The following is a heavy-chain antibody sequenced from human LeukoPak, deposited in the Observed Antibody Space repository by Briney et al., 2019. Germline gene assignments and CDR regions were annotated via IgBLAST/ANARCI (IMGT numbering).Heavy chain of an antibody. CDR1: GGSLSNYF. J-gene: IGHJ6*03. Sequence: PSETLSLTCTVSGGSLSNYFWSWIRQPPGKGLEWIAYIYYTGTANYNPFLKSRVTISVDTSKNQFSLKLNSVTAADTAVYYCASRSGEAYYYYYMDVWGKGTTVTVSS. V-gene: IGHV4-59*01. D-gene: IGHD3-10*01. CDR2: IYYTGTA. CDR3: ASRSGEAYYYYYMDV.